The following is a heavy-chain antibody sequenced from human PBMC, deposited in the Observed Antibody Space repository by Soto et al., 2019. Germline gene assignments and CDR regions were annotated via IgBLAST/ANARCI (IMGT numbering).Heavy chain of an antibody. V-gene: IGHV5-51*01. CDR3: ARSPRSSPYFDY. Sequence: GESLKISCQSSGYTFSNFWIGWVRQLPGKGLEWMGIIYPGDHETSYSPSFHGKVTISADRSINTAYPQWNSLEASDTAFYFCARSPRSSPYFDYWGQGALVTVSS. CDR2: IYPGDHET. CDR1: GYTFSNFW. J-gene: IGHJ4*02. D-gene: IGHD6-13*01.